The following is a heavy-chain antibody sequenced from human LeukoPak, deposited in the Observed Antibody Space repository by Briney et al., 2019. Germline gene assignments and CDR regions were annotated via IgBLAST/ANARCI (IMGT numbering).Heavy chain of an antibody. CDR1: GASSSGSY. Sequence: SETLSLTCAVNGASSSGSYWSWIRQPPGMGLEWIGQISHRGSTNYNPSLKSRVTISVATSKNQLSLKVNSVTAADTAVYYCASHGGYSFFNWGQGTLVTVSS. D-gene: IGHD3-22*01. J-gene: IGHJ4*02. V-gene: IGHV4-34*01. CDR2: ISHRGST. CDR3: ASHGGYSFFN.